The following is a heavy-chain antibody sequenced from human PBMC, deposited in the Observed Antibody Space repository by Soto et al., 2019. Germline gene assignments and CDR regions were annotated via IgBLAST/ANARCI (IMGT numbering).Heavy chain of an antibody. J-gene: IGHJ4*02. CDR1: GGSFSGYY. D-gene: IGHD6-13*01. V-gene: IGHV4-34*01. Sequence: SETLSLTCAVYGGSFSGYYWSWIRQPPGKGLEWIGEINHSGSTNYNPSLKSRVTISVDTSKNQFSLKLSSVTAADTAVYYCARAGIAAAGTPRNFDYWGQGTLVTVSS. CDR2: INHSGST. CDR3: ARAGIAAAGTPRNFDY.